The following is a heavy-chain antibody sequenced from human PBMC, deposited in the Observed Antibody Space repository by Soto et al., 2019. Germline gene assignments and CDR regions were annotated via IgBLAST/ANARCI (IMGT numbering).Heavy chain of an antibody. CDR2: ISAYNGNT. J-gene: IGHJ1*01. D-gene: IGHD2-15*01. CDR3: ASCSGGSCYSEYFQH. CDR1: GYTFTSYG. V-gene: IGHV1-18*01. Sequence: ASVTVACQGSGYTFTSYGISWVRKAPGQGLEWMGWISAYNGNTNYAQKLQGRVTMTTDTSTSTAYMELRSLRSDDTAVYYCASCSGGSCYSEYFQHWGQGTLVTVSS.